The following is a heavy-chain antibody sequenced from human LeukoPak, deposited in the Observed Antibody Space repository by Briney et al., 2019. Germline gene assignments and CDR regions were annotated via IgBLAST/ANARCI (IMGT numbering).Heavy chain of an antibody. Sequence: GASVKVSCKTSGYTFTSYGISWVRQAPGQGLEWMGWISAYNGNTNYAQKVQGRVTMTTDTSTSTAYMELRSLRSDDTAVYYCARDNDSRDPPHFDYWGQGTLVTVSS. CDR1: GYTFTSYG. V-gene: IGHV1-18*01. J-gene: IGHJ4*02. D-gene: IGHD3-16*01. CDR2: ISAYNGNT. CDR3: ARDNDSRDPPHFDY.